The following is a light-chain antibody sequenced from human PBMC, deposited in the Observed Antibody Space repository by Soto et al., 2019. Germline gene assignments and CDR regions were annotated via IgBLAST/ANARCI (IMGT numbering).Light chain of an antibody. CDR3: SAYDSTLSARYV. V-gene: IGLV2-8*01. CDR2: EVS. Sequence: QSVLTQPPSASGSPGQSVTISCTGTSFDVGGYNYVSWYQQHPGKAPQVLMYEVSKRPSGVPDRFSGSKSGNTASLTVSGLQAEDEADYYCSAYDSTLSARYVFGTGTKVTV. CDR1: SFDVGGYNY. J-gene: IGLJ1*01.